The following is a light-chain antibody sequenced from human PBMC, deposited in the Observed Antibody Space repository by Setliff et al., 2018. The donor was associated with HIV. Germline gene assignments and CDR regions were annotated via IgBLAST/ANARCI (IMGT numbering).Light chain of an antibody. CDR2: DVV. J-gene: IGLJ1*01. CDR3: SSFTTSNTYV. Sequence: QSALAQPASVSGSPGQSIAISCTGTSSDIGDYNYVSWYQQYPGQAPKLIIYDVVKRPSGISDRFSGSKSGNTASLTISGLQTEDEADYYCSSFTTSNTYVFGTGTKVTVL. V-gene: IGLV2-14*01. CDR1: SSDIGDYNY.